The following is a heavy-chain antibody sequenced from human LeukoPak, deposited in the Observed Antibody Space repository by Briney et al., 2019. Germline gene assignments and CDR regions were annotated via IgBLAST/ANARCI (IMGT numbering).Heavy chain of an antibody. CDR3: PQSTLNYYDSSGHDAFDI. CDR1: GFTFSSYG. V-gene: IGHV3-33*03. J-gene: IGHJ3*02. Sequence: QPGGSLRLSCAASGFTFSSYGMHWVRQAPGKGLELVAVIWYDGSNKYYADSVKGRFTISRDNSKHTLYLQMNSVRDEDTAVYYCPQSTLNYYDSSGHDAFDIWGQGTMVTVSS. D-gene: IGHD3-22*01. CDR2: IWYDGSNK.